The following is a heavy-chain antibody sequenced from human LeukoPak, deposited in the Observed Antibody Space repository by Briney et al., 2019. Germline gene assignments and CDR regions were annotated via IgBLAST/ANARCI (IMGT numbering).Heavy chain of an antibody. J-gene: IGHJ4*02. CDR1: GFTFSSYG. Sequence: GGSLRLSCAASGFTFSSYGMHWVRQAPGKGLEGVAVISYDGSNKYYADSVKGRFTISRDNSKNTLYLQMNSLRAEDTAVYYCAKDAYTRDWPSIAEWGQGTLVTVSS. CDR2: ISYDGSNK. CDR3: AKDAYTRDWPSIAE. V-gene: IGHV3-30*18. D-gene: IGHD3/OR15-3a*01.